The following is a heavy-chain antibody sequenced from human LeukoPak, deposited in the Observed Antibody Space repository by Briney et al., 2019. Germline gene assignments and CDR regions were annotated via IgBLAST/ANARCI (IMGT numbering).Heavy chain of an antibody. V-gene: IGHV3-48*02. CDR1: GFTFSSYS. CDR2: VTSSSSTI. Sequence: GGSLRLSCVASGFTFSSYSMNWVRQAPGKGPEWISYVTSSSSTIYYADSVKGRFTISRDNAKNSLYLQMNSLRDDDTAVYYCARGTSRFDPWGRGTLVTVSS. J-gene: IGHJ5*02. CDR3: ARGTSRFDP.